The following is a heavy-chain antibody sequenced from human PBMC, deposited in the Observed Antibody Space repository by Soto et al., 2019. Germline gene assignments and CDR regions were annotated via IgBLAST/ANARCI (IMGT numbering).Heavy chain of an antibody. CDR3: ASRYCSGGSCYSALGY. D-gene: IGHD2-15*01. Sequence: QVQLQESGPGLVKPSQTLSLTCTVSGGSISSGGYYWSWIRQHPGKGLEWIGYIYYSGSTYYNPSLKSRVTISADTSKNPFSLKLSSVTAADTAVYYCASRYCSGGSCYSALGYWGQGTLVTVSS. CDR2: IYYSGST. J-gene: IGHJ4*02. V-gene: IGHV4-31*03. CDR1: GGSISSGGYY.